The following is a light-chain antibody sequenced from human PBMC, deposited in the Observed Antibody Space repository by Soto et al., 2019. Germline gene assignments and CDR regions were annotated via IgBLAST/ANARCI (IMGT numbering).Light chain of an antibody. CDR3: RQGLQAPYT. J-gene: IGKJ2*01. CDR2: WGS. V-gene: IGKV2-28*01. Sequence: DIVMTQSPLSLPVTPGEPASISCRSSQSLLHSNGYNDLDLYLQKPGESPQLLIYWGSHRASGVPYRFRGSVTVKDFTLCISAVEAEDVGVYHCRQGLQAPYTFGQGTKLAIK. CDR1: QSLLHSNGYND.